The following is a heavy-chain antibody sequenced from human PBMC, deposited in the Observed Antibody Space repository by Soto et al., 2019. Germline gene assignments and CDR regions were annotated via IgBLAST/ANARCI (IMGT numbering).Heavy chain of an antibody. V-gene: IGHV4-39*01. CDR2: IYYSGST. CDR1: GGSISSSSYY. CDR3: ARFGGRVYSGCYCRYYYCYVMDV. Sequence: SETLSLTCTVSGGSISSSSYYWGWIRQPPGKGLEWIGSIYYSGSTYYNPSLKSRVTMSVDTSKNQFSLKLSSVTAADTAVYYCARFGGRVYSGCYCRYYYCYVMDVWSQGTTVTGSS. J-gene: IGHJ6*02. D-gene: IGHD1-26*01.